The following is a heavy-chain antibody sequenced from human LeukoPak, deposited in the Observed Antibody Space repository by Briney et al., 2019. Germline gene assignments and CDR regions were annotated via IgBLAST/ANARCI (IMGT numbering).Heavy chain of an antibody. CDR3: AHSNYPYYYFDY. J-gene: IGHJ4*02. Sequence: GSGPTLVKPTQTLTLTCTFSGFSLSTSGVGVGWIRQPPGKALEWLALIYWNDDKRYSSSLKSRLTITKDTSKNQVVLTMTNMDPVDTATYYCAHSNYPYYYFDYWGQGTLVTVSS. D-gene: IGHD4-11*01. V-gene: IGHV2-5*01. CDR1: GFSLSTSGVG. CDR2: IYWNDDK.